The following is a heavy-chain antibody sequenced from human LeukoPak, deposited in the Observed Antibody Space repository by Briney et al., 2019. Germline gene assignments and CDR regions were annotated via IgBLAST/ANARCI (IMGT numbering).Heavy chain of an antibody. D-gene: IGHD3-22*01. Sequence: SVKVSCKASGGTFSSYAISWVRQAPGQGLEWMGGIIPIFGTANYAQKFQGRVTITADESTSTACMELSSLRSEDTAVYYCARGGDYDSSGYYKYWGQGTLVTVSS. CDR1: GGTFSSYA. CDR3: ARGGDYDSSGYYKY. V-gene: IGHV1-69*01. CDR2: IIPIFGTA. J-gene: IGHJ4*02.